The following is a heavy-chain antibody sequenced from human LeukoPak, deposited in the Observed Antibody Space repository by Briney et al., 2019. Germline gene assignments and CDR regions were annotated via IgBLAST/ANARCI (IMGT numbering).Heavy chain of an antibody. J-gene: IGHJ3*02. CDR2: IYHSGST. Sequence: SETLSLTCAVSGYSISSGYYWGWIRQPPGKGLEWIGSIYHSGSTYYNPSLKSRVTISVDTSKNQFSLKLSSVTAADTAVYYCARCYYDSSGYYDAFDIWGQGTMVTVSS. V-gene: IGHV4-38-2*01. CDR3: ARCYYDSSGYYDAFDI. D-gene: IGHD3-22*01. CDR1: GYSISSGYY.